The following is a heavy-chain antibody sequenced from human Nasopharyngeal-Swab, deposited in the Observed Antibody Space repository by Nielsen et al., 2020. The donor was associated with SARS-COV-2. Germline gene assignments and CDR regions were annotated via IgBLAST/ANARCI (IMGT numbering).Heavy chain of an antibody. Sequence: WIRQPPGKGMEWVAVIWYDGSNKYYADSVKGRFTISRDNSKNTLYLQMNSLRAEDTAVYYCAKSMVRGVIMKTGSYMDVWGKGTTVTVSS. CDR2: IWYDGSNK. CDR3: AKSMVRGVIMKTGSYMDV. V-gene: IGHV3-33*06. D-gene: IGHD3-10*01. J-gene: IGHJ6*03.